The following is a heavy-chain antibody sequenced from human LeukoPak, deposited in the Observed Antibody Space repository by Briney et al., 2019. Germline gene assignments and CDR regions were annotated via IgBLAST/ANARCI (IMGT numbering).Heavy chain of an antibody. Sequence: GGSLRLSCAASGFTFSSYAMSWVRQAPGKGLEWVSAISGIGGSTYYADSVKGRFTISRDNSKNTLYLQMNSLRAKDTAVYYCAKESGYYGSGSYYSAGFVDYCGQGALVSASS. V-gene: IGHV3-23*01. D-gene: IGHD3-10*01. CDR3: AKESGYYGSGSYYSAGFVDY. CDR2: ISGIGGST. J-gene: IGHJ4*02. CDR1: GFTFSSYA.